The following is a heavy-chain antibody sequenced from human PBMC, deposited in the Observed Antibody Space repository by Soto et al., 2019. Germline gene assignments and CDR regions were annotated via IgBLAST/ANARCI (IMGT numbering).Heavy chain of an antibody. CDR2: IYYSGST. V-gene: IGHV4-59*01. J-gene: IGHJ4*02. CDR1: GCSISSYY. D-gene: IGHD2-2*01. CDR3: ARSDCSSTSCYVLDY. Sequence: KTSETLSITCTVSGCSISSYYWSWIRKPPGKGLEWIGYIYYSGSTNYNPSLKSRVTISVDTSKNQFSLKLSSVTAADTAVYYCARSDCSSTSCYVLDYWGQGTLVTVSS.